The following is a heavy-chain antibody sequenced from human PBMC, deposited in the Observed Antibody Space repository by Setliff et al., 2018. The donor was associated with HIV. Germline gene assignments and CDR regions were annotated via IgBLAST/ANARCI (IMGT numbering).Heavy chain of an antibody. J-gene: IGHJ3*02. V-gene: IGHV4-59*08. CDR3: ASQPRTPRSAFDI. CDR1: GGSISNYY. CDR2: IYPIGSP. D-gene: IGHD2-15*01. Sequence: PSETLSLTCTVSGGSISNYYWSWIRQPPGKGLEWIGYIYPIGSPDFPSGNTVYNPSLKSRVTISVDTSKNQFSLKLSSVTAADTAVYYCASQPRTPRSAFDIWGQGTMVTVSS.